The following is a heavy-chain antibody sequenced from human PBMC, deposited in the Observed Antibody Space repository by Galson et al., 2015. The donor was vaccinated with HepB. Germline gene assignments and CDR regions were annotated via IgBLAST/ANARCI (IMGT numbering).Heavy chain of an antibody. J-gene: IGHJ4*02. CDR1: GFTFSGSA. CDR3: VRSGDFSGYSSR. D-gene: IGHD6-13*01. Sequence: SLRLSCAASGFTFSGSAIHWVRQAPGKGPEWIGHIRSKATNFAALYVPSLKGRFTISRDDSKNLAYLHMRSLKTDDTAVYYCVRSGDFSGYSSRWGQGTLVTVSS. CDR2: IRSKATNFAA. V-gene: IGHV3-73*01.